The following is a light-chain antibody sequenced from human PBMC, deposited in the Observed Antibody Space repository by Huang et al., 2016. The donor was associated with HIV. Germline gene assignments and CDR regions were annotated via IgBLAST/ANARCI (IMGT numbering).Light chain of an antibody. J-gene: IGKJ1*01. Sequence: DIVITQSPASLAVSLGERAPVNCNSHHSLLYSSNNKNYLAWYQQRPGQPPKFLISWASTRESGVPARFSGSGSGTDFSLTISSLQVEDVAVYYCHQYFSSPQTFGQGTKVEIK. CDR3: HQYFSSPQT. CDR1: HSLLYSSNNKNY. CDR2: WAS. V-gene: IGKV4-1*01.